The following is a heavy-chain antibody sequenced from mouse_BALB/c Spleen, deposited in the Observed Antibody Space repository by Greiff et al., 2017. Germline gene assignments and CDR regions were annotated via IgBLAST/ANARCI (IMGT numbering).Heavy chain of an antibody. D-gene: IGHD2-4*01. J-gene: IGHJ4*01. CDR3: ARGRGDYDEISYYYAMDY. CDR2: ISSGGST. CDR1: GFTFSSYA. V-gene: IGHV5-6-5*01. Sequence: EVQVVESGGGLVKPGGSLKLSCAASGFTFSSYAMSWVRQTPEKRLEWVASISSGGSTYYPDSVKGRFTISRDNARNILYLQMSSLRSEDTAMYYCARGRGDYDEISYYYAMDYWGQGTAVTVSS.